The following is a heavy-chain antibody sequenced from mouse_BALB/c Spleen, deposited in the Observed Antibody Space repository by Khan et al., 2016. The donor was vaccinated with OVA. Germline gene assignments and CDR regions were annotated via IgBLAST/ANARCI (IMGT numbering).Heavy chain of an antibody. CDR1: GFNIKDTY. V-gene: IGHV14-3*02. D-gene: IGHD2-3*01. CDR2: IAPANGNT. J-gene: IGHJ1*01. CDR3: ARPSYDPRDFEV. Sequence: EVQLQQSGAELVKPGASVKLSCTASGFNIKDTYLHWVKQRPEQGLEWIGRIAPANGNTQYDPKFQGKATLTSDTSSNTAYLQLTSLTSEDTAVYYCARPSYDPRDFEVWGAGTTVTVSS.